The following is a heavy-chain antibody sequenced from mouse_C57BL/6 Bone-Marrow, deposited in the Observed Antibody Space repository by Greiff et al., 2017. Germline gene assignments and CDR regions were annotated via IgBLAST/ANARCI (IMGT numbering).Heavy chain of an antibody. J-gene: IGHJ4*01. CDR1: GYSFTGYF. D-gene: IGHD2-4*01. Sequence: EVQLQQSGPELVKPGASVKISCKASGYSFTGYFMNWVKQSPGKSLEWIGRINPYNGDTFYNQKFKGKATLTVDKSSSTAHMELLSLTSEDFAVYYCARYPLAYDYEFYAMDYWGQGTSVTVSS. CDR3: ARYPLAYDYEFYAMDY. CDR2: INPYNGDT. V-gene: IGHV1-37*01.